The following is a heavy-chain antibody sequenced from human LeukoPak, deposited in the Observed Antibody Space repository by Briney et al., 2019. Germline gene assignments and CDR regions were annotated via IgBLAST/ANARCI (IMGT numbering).Heavy chain of an antibody. J-gene: IGHJ4*02. CDR2: ISGGGGSE. CDR3: AKILQSYYYGGFEY. CDR1: GFTFCRNA. Sequence: GGSLRLSCAASGFTFCRNAMSWARQAPGKSLEWVSSISGGGGSESYADSVKGRFTISRDNSKNTMNLQMNSLRDDDTAVYYCAKILQSYYYGGFEYWGQGALVTVSS. D-gene: IGHD3-10*01. V-gene: IGHV3-23*01.